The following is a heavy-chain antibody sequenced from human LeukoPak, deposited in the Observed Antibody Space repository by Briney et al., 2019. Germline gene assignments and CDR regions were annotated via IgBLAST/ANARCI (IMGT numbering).Heavy chain of an antibody. J-gene: IGHJ6*02. V-gene: IGHV5-51*01. CDR2: IYPGDSDT. Sequence: GESLKISCKGSGYSFTGYWIGWVRQMPGKGLEWMGIIYPGDSDTRYSPSFQGQVTISADKSISTAYLQWGSLKASDTAMYYCARQDFGVPAVQDGMDVWGQGTTVTVSS. D-gene: IGHD2-2*01. CDR1: GYSFTGYW. CDR3: ARQDFGVPAVQDGMDV.